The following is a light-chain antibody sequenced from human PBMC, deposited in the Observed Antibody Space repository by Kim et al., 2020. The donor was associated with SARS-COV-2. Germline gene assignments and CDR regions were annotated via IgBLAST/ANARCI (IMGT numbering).Light chain of an antibody. CDR3: QQYYSSSWT. Sequence: ASTGDRITITCRASQAISSYLAWYQQKPGKAPKLLIYAASTLQSGVPSRFSGSGSGTDFTLTISCLQSEDFATYYCQQYYSSSWTFGQGTKVDIK. CDR2: AAS. V-gene: IGKV1-8*01. J-gene: IGKJ1*01. CDR1: QAISSY.